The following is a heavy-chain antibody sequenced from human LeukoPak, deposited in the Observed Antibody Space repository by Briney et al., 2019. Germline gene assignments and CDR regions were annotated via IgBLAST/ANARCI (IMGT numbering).Heavy chain of an antibody. Sequence: PGGSLRLSCVVSGFTFSSYAMSWVRQAPGKGLEWVSAISGSGGSTYYADSVKGRFTISRDNSKNTLYLQMNSLRAEDTAVYHCAKDAPNHSYYFDYWGQGTLVTVSS. D-gene: IGHD1-14*01. V-gene: IGHV3-23*01. J-gene: IGHJ4*02. CDR3: AKDAPNHSYYFDY. CDR2: ISGSGGST. CDR1: GFTFSSYA.